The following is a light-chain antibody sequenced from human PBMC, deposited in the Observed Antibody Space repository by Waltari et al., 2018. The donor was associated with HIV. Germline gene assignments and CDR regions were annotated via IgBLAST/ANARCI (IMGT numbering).Light chain of an antibody. CDR1: QSINSL. Sequence: DIQMTQSPSTLSASIGHRVTITCRANQSINSLLAWYQQKPGKAPKLLVYKSSTLHSGVPSRFVGSGSGTDFSLTISGLRSDDFATFYCQQYNSYPWTFGQGTKVEL. CDR3: QQYNSYPWT. CDR2: KSS. V-gene: IGKV1-5*03. J-gene: IGKJ1*01.